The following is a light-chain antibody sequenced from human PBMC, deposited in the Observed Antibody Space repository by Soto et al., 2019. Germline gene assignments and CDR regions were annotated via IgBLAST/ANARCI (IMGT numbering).Light chain of an antibody. CDR1: QRVSSNY. J-gene: IGKJ2*01. CDR3: HQYGTFPYA. CDR2: GAS. Sequence: IALTQSPGTLSLSPGERATLSCRASQRVSSNYVAWYQHKPGQAPRLLIHGASIRATGIPDRFSGSGSGTDFTLTISGLEPEDFAVYYCHQYGTFPYAFGQGTKLQIK. V-gene: IGKV3-20*01.